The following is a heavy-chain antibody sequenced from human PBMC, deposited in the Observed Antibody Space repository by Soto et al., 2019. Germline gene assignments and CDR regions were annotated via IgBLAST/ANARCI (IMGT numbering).Heavy chain of an antibody. CDR2: INPNSGGT. CDR1: GYTFTGYY. J-gene: IGHJ4*02. CDR3: ATSDSSSWYWVY. V-gene: IGHV1-2*04. Sequence: ASVRVCCTASGYTFTGYYMQWVRQGPGQGLEWMGWINPNSGGTNYAQKFQGWVTMTRDTPISTAYMELSRLRSDATAVYYCATSDSSSWYWVYWGQGTLVTVSS. D-gene: IGHD6-13*01.